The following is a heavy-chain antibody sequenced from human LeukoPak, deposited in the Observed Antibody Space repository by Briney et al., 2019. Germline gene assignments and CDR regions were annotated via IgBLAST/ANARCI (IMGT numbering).Heavy chain of an antibody. J-gene: IGHJ4*02. V-gene: IGHV1-69*16. D-gene: IGHD4-17*01. Sequence: SVKVSCKASGGTFSSYTVTWVRQAPGQGLEWMGGIIPILRSTNFAQKFHGRVTITADELTSSVYMEMSSLTSEDTAVYYCARGYDVGDYVPFNYWGQGTLVTVSS. CDR2: IIPILRST. CDR3: ARGYDVGDYVPFNY. CDR1: GGTFSSYT.